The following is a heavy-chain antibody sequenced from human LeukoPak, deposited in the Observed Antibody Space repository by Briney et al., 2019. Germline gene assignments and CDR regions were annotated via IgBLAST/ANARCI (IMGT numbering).Heavy chain of an antibody. D-gene: IGHD5-12*01. Sequence: GASVKVSCKASGGTFSSYAISWVRQAPGQGLEWMGRIIPILGIANYAQKFQGRVTITADKSTSTAYMELSSLRSEDTAVYYCARASGSGYDLYYYYYYMDVWGKGTTVTVSS. CDR1: GGTFSSYA. V-gene: IGHV1-69*04. CDR2: IIPILGIA. J-gene: IGHJ6*03. CDR3: ARASGSGYDLYYYYYYMDV.